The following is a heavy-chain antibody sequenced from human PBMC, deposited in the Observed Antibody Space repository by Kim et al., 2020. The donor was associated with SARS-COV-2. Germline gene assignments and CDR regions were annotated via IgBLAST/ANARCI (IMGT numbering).Heavy chain of an antibody. Sequence: SETLSLTCTVSGVSISSSSYYWGWIRQPPGKGLEWIGTIYYSGSTYYNPSLKSRVTISVDPSKNQFSLKLSSVTAADTAVYYCASMVRGVIMDAFDIWGQGTMVTVSS. D-gene: IGHD3-10*01. J-gene: IGHJ3*02. V-gene: IGHV4-39*01. CDR1: GVSISSSSYY. CDR2: IYYSGST. CDR3: ASMVRGVIMDAFDI.